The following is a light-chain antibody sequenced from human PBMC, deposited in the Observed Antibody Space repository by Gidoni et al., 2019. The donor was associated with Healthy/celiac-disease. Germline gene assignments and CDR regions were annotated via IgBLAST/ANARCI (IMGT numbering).Light chain of an antibody. CDR2: KDS. CDR3: QSSDSSGTYVV. J-gene: IGLJ2*01. V-gene: IGLV3-25*03. CDR1: ALPKQD. Sequence: SSELTQPPSVSVSPGQTSRITCSGDALPKQDAYWYQQEPGQAPVMVIYKDSERPSGTPERFSGSSSGTTVTLTISGVQAEDEADYYCQSSDSSGTYVVFGGGTKLTVL.